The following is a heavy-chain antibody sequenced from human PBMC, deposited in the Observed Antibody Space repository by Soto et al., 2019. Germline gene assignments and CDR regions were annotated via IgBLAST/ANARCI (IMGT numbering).Heavy chain of an antibody. CDR2: INAGYGNT. V-gene: IGHV1-3*01. Sequence: QVQLVQSGAEVKKPGASVKVSCKASGYTFTSYAIHWVRQAPGQRLEWMGWINAGYGNTKYSQKFQDRVTITRDTSASTAYMELSSLRSEDTAVYYCARLAVDTDIHRDCWGQGTLVTVSS. D-gene: IGHD5-18*01. CDR1: GYTFTSYA. CDR3: ARLAVDTDIHRDC. J-gene: IGHJ4*02.